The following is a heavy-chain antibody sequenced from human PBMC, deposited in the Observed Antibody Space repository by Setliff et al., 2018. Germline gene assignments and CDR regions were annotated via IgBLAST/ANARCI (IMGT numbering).Heavy chain of an antibody. CDR2: INAGNGNT. V-gene: IGHV1-3*01. J-gene: IGHJ4*02. D-gene: IGHD2-15*01. CDR3: ARDGGYCSGGSCYGLDY. Sequence: ASVKVSCKASGYTFTSYAMHWVRQAPGQRLEWMGWINAGNGNTKYSQKFQGRVTITRDTSASTAYMEPSSLRSEDTAVYYCARDGGYCSGGSCYGLDYWGQGTLVTV. CDR1: GYTFTSYA.